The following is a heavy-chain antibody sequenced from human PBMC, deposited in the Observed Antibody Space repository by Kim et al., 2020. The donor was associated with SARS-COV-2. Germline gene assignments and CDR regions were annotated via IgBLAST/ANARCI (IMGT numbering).Heavy chain of an antibody. D-gene: IGHD6-13*01. CDR1: GGSISSGGYY. CDR2: IYYSGST. CDR3: ARSFRHGHSWSGPYFDY. J-gene: IGHJ4*02. V-gene: IGHV4-31*03. Sequence: SETLSLTCTVSGGSISSGGYYWSWIRQHPGKGLEWIGYIYYSGSTYYNPSLKSRVTISVDTSKNQFSLKLSSVTAADTAVYYCARSFRHGHSWSGPYFDYWGQGTLVTVSS.